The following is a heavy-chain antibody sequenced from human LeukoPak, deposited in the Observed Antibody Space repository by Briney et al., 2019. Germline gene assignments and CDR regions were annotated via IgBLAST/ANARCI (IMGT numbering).Heavy chain of an antibody. J-gene: IGHJ4*02. D-gene: IGHD2-15*01. Sequence: GGSLRLSCAASGFTFSSYWMSWVRQAPGQGLEGVANIKQDGSEKYYVDSVKGRFTISRDNAQNSLYLQMNSLRAEDTAVYYCARSLGYCSGGSCYPFDYWGQGTLVTVSS. CDR1: GFTFSSYW. CDR3: ARSLGYCSGGSCYPFDY. V-gene: IGHV3-7*01. CDR2: IKQDGSEK.